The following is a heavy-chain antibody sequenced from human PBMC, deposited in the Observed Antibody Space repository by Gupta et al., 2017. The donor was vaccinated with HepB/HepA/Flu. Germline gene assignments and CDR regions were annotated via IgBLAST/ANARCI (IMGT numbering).Heavy chain of an antibody. D-gene: IGHD1-26*01. Sequence: EVQQLQSGAEVKKPGESLKTSCTISGYKFTSYWIGWVRQMPGKGLEWMGIIYPGDSDNRYSPSFQGQVTISADKSISPAYLQWSSLKASDSAMYYCARHRPQGRIVPSGEVDYWGQGTRVTVSS. J-gene: IGHJ4*02. V-gene: IGHV5-51*01. CDR3: ARHRPQGRIVPSGEVDY. CDR2: IYPGDSDN. CDR1: GYKFTSYW.